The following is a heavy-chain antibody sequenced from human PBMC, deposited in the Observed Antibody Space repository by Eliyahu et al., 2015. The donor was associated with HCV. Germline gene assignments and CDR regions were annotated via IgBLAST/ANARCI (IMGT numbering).Heavy chain of an antibody. CDR1: GYTFTXYY. Sequence: QVQLVQSGAEVKKPGASMKVSCKASGYTFTXYYIHWVRQAPGEGLEWMGRITPNSGDTNYAQKFQGRVTVTRDTSISTAHLELSRLRSDDTAVYFCARGTYNSDYSGFCFDYWGQGTLVTVSS. CDR2: ITPNSGDT. J-gene: IGHJ4*02. V-gene: IGHV1-2*06. CDR3: ARGTYNSDYSGFCFDY. D-gene: IGHD3-22*01.